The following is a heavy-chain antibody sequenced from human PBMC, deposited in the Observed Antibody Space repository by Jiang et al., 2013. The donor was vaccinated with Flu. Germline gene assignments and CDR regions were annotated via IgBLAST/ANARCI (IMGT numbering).Heavy chain of an antibody. D-gene: IGHD3-22*01. Sequence: SGAEVKKPGASVKVSCKASGYTFTGYYMHWVRQAPGQGLEWMGWINPNSGGTNYAQKFQGWVTMTRDTSISTAYMELSRLRSDDTAVYYCARVGDSSGSLYYFDYWGQGTLVTVSS. J-gene: IGHJ4*02. V-gene: IGHV1-2*04. CDR1: GYTFTGYY. CDR3: ARVGDSSGSLYYFDY. CDR2: INPNSGGT.